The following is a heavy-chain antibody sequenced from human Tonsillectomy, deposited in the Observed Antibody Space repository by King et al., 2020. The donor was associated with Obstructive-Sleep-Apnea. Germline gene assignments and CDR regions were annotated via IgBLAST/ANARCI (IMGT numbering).Heavy chain of an antibody. V-gene: IGHV4-59*01. J-gene: IGHJ2*01. Sequence: QLQESVPGLAKPSETLSLTCTDSGGSISSYYWSCIRQPPGKGLEWVGCVYYSWSTNYYPSLNSRVTVSLDTSKNQFSLKLSSVTAADTAVYYCARSYGDLNWYFDLWGRGTLVTVSS. CDR3: ARSYGDLNWYFDL. D-gene: IGHD4-17*01. CDR2: VYYSWST. CDR1: GGSISSYY.